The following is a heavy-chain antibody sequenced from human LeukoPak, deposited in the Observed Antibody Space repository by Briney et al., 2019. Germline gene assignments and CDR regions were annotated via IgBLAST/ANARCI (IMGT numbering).Heavy chain of an antibody. CDR3: ARPRIAVAGTHNTQFDY. J-gene: IGHJ4*02. CDR2: IIPIFGTA. V-gene: IGHV1-69*06. CDR1: GYTFTSYG. Sequence: GASVKVSCKASGYTFTSYGISWVRQAPGQGLEWMGGIIPIFGTANYAQKFQGRVTITADKSTSTAYMELSSLRSEDTAVYYCARPRIAVAGTHNTQFDYWGQGTLVTVSS. D-gene: IGHD6-19*01.